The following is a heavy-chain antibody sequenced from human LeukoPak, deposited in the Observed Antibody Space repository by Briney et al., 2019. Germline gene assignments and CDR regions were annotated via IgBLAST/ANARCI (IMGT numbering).Heavy chain of an antibody. V-gene: IGHV4-31*03. Sequence: SETLSLTCTVSGGSISSGGYYWSWIRQHPGKGLEWIGYIYYSGSTYYNPSLKSRVTISVDTSKNQLSLKLSSVTAADTAVYYCARDIWTGWLQLTNWFDPWGQGTLVTVSS. D-gene: IGHD5-24*01. CDR2: IYYSGST. J-gene: IGHJ5*02. CDR3: ARDIWTGWLQLTNWFDP. CDR1: GGSISSGGYY.